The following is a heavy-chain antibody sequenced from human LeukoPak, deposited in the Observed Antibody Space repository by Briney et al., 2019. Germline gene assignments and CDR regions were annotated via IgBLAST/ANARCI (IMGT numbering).Heavy chain of an antibody. D-gene: IGHD2-2*01. V-gene: IGHV4-59*01. Sequence: PSETLSLTCIVSGGSISSYYWIWIRQPPGKGLEWIGYAHFSGSTDCNPSLKSRVTISVDTSRSQSSLKLSSVTAADTAVYYCARDCSSTNCHWPYYYGMDVWGQGTTVTVSS. CDR3: ARDCSSTNCHWPYYYGMDV. CDR2: AHFSGST. CDR1: GGSISSYY. J-gene: IGHJ6*02.